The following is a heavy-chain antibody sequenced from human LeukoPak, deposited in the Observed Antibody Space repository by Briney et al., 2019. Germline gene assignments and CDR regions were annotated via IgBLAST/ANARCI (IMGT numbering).Heavy chain of an antibody. V-gene: IGHV4-59*08. CDR2: IYYSGST. J-gene: IGHJ4*02. D-gene: IGHD5-24*01. Sequence: KPSDTLSLTCTVSGGSMSSYYWSWLRQPTGKGLEWFGYIYYSGSTKYNPSLKSRVTISVDTSKNQFSLKLSSVTAADTAVYYCARGARAGYNLEPFDYWGQGTLVTVSS. CDR3: ARGARAGYNLEPFDY. CDR1: GGSMSSYY.